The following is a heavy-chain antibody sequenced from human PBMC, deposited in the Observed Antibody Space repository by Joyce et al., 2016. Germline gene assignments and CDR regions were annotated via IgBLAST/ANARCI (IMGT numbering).Heavy chain of an antibody. CDR3: ARAEKEHCSGNSCYGFPFDV. CDR1: GYTFTSYY. J-gene: IGHJ3*01. V-gene: IGHV1-46*01. D-gene: IGHD2-2*01. CDR2: INPRGGST. Sequence: QVQLVQSGAEVKKPGASVKVSCTASGYTFTSYYMQWVRQPPGQGLEWMGLINPRGGSTSYAQKFQDTVTITRDTSTSTVYREMSSLRYEDTAVYYCARAEKEHCSGNSCYGFPFDVWGQGTMVTVSS.